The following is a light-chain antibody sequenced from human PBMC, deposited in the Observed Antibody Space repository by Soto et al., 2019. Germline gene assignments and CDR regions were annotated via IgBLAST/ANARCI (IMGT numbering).Light chain of an antibody. Sequence: QSALIQPASVSGSHGQSITISCTGTSSDVGGYNYVSWYQQHPGKAPKLIIYEVNNRPSGVSNRFSGSKSGSTASLTISGLQAEDEADYYCSSYTSSSTPYVVLGGGTKLTVL. V-gene: IGLV2-14*01. J-gene: IGLJ2*01. CDR1: SSDVGGYNY. CDR2: EVN. CDR3: SSYTSSSTPYVV.